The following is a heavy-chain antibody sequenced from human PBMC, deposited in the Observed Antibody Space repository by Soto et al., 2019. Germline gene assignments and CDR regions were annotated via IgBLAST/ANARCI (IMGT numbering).Heavy chain of an antibody. CDR1: GYSISSGYY. V-gene: IGHV4-38-2*01. D-gene: IGHD3-22*01. CDR3: ARVGSYYYDSSGYYYGGAFDI. CDR2: IYHSGST. J-gene: IGHJ3*02. Sequence: SETLSLTCAVSGYSISSGYYWGWIRQPPGKGLEWIGSIYHSGSTYYNPSLKSRVTISVDTSKNQFSLKLSSVTAADTAVYYCARVGSYYYDSSGYYYGGAFDIWGQGTMVT.